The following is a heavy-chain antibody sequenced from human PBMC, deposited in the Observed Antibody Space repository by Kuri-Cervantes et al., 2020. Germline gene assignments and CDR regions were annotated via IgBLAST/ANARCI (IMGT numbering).Heavy chain of an antibody. CDR2: IIPILGIA. CDR1: GCTFSSYA. J-gene: IGHJ6*02. CDR3: ARDDRRDGYVSDV. D-gene: IGHD5-24*01. Sequence: SVKVSRKASGCTFSSYAISWVRQAPGQGLECMGRIIPILGIANYAQKFQGRVTITADKSTSTAYMELSSLRSEDTAVYYCARDDRRDGYVSDVWGQGTTVTVSS. V-gene: IGHV1-69*04.